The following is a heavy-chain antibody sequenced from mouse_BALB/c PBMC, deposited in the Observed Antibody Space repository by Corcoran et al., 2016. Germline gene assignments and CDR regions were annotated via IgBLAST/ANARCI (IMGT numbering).Heavy chain of an antibody. CDR1: GYTFTTAG. D-gene: IGHD1-1*01. CDR3: ARRGTTVPWFAY. V-gene: IGHV9-4*02. Sequence: QIQLVQSGPELKKPGETVRISCKASGYTFTTAGMQWVQKMPGKGLKWIGWINTHSGVPKYAEDFKGRFAFSLETSASTAYLQISNLKNEDTATYFCARRGTTVPWFAYWGQGTLVTVSA. J-gene: IGHJ3*01. CDR2: INTHSGVP.